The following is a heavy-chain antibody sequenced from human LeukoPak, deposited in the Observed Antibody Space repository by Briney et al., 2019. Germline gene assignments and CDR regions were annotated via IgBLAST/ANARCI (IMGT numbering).Heavy chain of an antibody. CDR3: ARRIEKTAMVDY. V-gene: IGHV4-59*01. D-gene: IGHD5-18*01. J-gene: IGHJ4*02. CDR2: IYYSGST. Sequence: PSETLSLTCTVSGGSISSYYWSWIRQPPGKGLEWIGYIYYSGSTNYNPSLKSRVTISVDTSKNQFSLKLSSVTAADTAVYYCARRIEKTAMVDYWGQGTLVTVSS. CDR1: GGSISSYY.